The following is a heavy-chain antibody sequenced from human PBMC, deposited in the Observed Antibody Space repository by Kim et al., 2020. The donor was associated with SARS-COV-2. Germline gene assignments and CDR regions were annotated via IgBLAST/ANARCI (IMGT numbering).Heavy chain of an antibody. CDR3: ARTLPVAAAGLYYYYYGMDV. CDR2: INPSGGST. Sequence: ASVKVSCKASGYTFTSYYMHWVRQAPGQGLEWMGIINPSGGSTSYAQKFQGRVTMTRDTSTSTVYMELSSLRSEDTAVYYCARTLPVAAAGLYYYYYGMDVWGQGTTVTVSS. V-gene: IGHV1-46*01. D-gene: IGHD6-13*01. J-gene: IGHJ6*02. CDR1: GYTFTSYY.